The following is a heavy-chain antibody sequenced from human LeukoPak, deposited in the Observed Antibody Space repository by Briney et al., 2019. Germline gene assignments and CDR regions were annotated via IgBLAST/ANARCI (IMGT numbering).Heavy chain of an antibody. J-gene: IGHJ6*04. V-gene: IGHV4-4*07. Sequence: SETLSLTCTVSGGSISSYYWSWIRQPAGKGLEWVGGIYTSGSTNHNPSLKSRVTISVNTSKNQFSLKLSSVTAADTAVYYCARDSMDVWGKGTTVPVFS. CDR1: GGSISSYY. CDR2: IYTSGST. CDR3: ARDSMDV.